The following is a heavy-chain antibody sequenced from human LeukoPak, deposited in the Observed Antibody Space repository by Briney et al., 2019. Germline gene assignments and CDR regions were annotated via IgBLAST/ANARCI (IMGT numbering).Heavy chain of an antibody. D-gene: IGHD3-22*01. CDR1: GFTFSSYA. CDR3: VTDGADYYESTGYPIYFDY. CDR2: ISGSGGST. V-gene: IGHV3-23*01. J-gene: IGHJ4*02. Sequence: GGSLRLSCAASGFTFSSYAMSWVRQAPGKGLEWVSAISGSGGSTYYADSVKGRFTISRDNAKNSLYLQMNSLRAEDTAVYYCVTDGADYYESTGYPIYFDYWGQGTLVTVSS.